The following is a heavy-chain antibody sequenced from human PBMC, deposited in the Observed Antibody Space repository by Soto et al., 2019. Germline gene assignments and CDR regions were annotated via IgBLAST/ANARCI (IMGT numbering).Heavy chain of an antibody. CDR1: GFTFDDYA. CDR2: ISWNSGNI. CDR3: VRSKGGYSYGTPFDY. Sequence: GGSLRLSCAASGFTFDDYAMYWVRQVLGKGLEWVSSISWNSGNIGYADSVKGRFTTSRDNAENSLYLQMNSLRPEDTALYYCVRSKGGYSYGTPFDYWGQGTLVTV. D-gene: IGHD5-18*01. J-gene: IGHJ4*02. V-gene: IGHV3-9*01.